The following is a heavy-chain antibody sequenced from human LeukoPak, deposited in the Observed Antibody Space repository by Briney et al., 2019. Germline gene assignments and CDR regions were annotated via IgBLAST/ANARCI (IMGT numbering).Heavy chain of an antibody. CDR3: ASSLFDSSGDYYYYYGMDV. D-gene: IGHD3-22*01. Sequence: ASVKVSCKASGYTFTSYDINWVRQATGQGLEWMGWMNPNSGNTGYAQKFQGRVTMTRNTSISTAYMELSSLRSEDTAVYYCASSLFDSSGDYYYYYGMDVWGQGTTVTASS. J-gene: IGHJ6*02. CDR1: GYTFTSYD. CDR2: MNPNSGNT. V-gene: IGHV1-8*01.